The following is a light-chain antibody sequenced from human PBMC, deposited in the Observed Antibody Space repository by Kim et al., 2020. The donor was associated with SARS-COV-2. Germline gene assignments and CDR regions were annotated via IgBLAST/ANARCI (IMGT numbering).Light chain of an antibody. V-gene: IGLV1-40*01. Sequence: TVPISCTGSSSNIGTVYDVHWYQHLPGIAPKLLIFGNTNRPSGVPDRFSGSKSGTSASLAITGLQAEDEADYYCQSFDSSLSTYVFGSGTKVTVL. CDR3: QSFDSSLSTYV. CDR2: GNT. CDR1: SSNIGTVYD. J-gene: IGLJ1*01.